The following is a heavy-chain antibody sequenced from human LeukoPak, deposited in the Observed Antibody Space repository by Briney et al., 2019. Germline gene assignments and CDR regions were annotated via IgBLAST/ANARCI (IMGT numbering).Heavy chain of an antibody. J-gene: IGHJ3*02. D-gene: IGHD3-22*01. V-gene: IGHV1-2*02. CDR3: AKDRAEPPITMIVVVMGAFDI. CDR2: INPDSGGT. Sequence: ASVKVSCKASGYTFTGYYIHWVRQAPGQGLEWMGWINPDSGGTSSAQKFQGRVTMTRDTSISTAYMELNRLRSDDTAVYYCAKDRAEPPITMIVVVMGAFDIWGQGTMVTVSS. CDR1: GYTFTGYY.